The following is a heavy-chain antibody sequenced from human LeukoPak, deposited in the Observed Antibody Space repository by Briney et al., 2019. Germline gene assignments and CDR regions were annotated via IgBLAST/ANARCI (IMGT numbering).Heavy chain of an antibody. J-gene: IGHJ6*02. CDR3: ARVGVLRYFDWFPGYQDYYYGMDV. CDR2: ISSSSSTI. D-gene: IGHD3-9*01. CDR1: GFTFSSYS. Sequence: GGSLRLSCAASGFTFSSYSMNWVRQAPGKGPEWVSYISSSSSTIYYADSVKGRFTISRDNAKNSLYLQMNSLRAEDTAVYYCARVGVLRYFDWFPGYQDYYYGMDVWGQGTTVTVSS. V-gene: IGHV3-48*04.